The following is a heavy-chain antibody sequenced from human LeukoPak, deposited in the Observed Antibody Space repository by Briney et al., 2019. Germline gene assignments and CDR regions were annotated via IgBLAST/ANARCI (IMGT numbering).Heavy chain of an antibody. Sequence: PGGSLRLSCAASGFTFSNYAMSWFGQAPGKGLEWVSAISGSGGSTYYADSVKGRFTISRDNAKNSLFLQMNSLRAEDTAVYYCAKDGGEYYDILTGYYPRLYYMDVWGKGTTVTISS. V-gene: IGHV3-23*01. CDR3: AKDGGEYYDILTGYYPRLYYMDV. CDR2: ISGSGGST. CDR1: GFTFSNYA. D-gene: IGHD3-9*01. J-gene: IGHJ6*03.